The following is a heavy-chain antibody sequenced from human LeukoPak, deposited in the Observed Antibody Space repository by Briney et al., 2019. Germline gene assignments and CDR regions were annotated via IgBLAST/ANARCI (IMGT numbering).Heavy chain of an antibody. Sequence: PGGSLRLSCAASGFTFSNYAMHWVRQAPGKGLEWVAVISFDGSDQYYADSVRGRFTISRDNSKNTLYLQMNSLRAEDTAVYYCAKDLGYGDLSFDYWGQGTLVTVSS. J-gene: IGHJ4*02. D-gene: IGHD4-17*01. CDR3: AKDLGYGDLSFDY. CDR1: GFTFSNYA. V-gene: IGHV3-30*18. CDR2: ISFDGSDQ.